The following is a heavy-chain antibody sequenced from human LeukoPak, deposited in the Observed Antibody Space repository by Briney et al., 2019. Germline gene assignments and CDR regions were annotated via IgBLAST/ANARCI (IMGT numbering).Heavy chain of an antibody. V-gene: IGHV3-48*04. J-gene: IGHJ4*02. D-gene: IGHD3-10*01. Sequence: GGSLRLSCAASGFAFSSYAMNWVRQAPGKGLEWVSYISSSGSTIYYADSVKGRFTISRDNAKNSLYLQMNSLRAEDTAVYYCARDPTYYHGSGSYYLDYWGQGTLVTVSS. CDR3: ARDPTYYHGSGSYYLDY. CDR2: ISSSGSTI. CDR1: GFAFSSYA.